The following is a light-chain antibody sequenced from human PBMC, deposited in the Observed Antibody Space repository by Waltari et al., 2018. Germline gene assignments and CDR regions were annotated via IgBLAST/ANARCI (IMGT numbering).Light chain of an antibody. CDR2: DVT. V-gene: IGLV2-14*03. CDR3: CSFTSSSTWV. CDR1: TSDLGGYNH. Sequence: QPALTQPASVSGSPGQSITISCTGTTSDLGGYNHVSWYQQHPGKAPKLILYDVTSRPSGVSNRFSGSKSGNTASLTISGLQPEDEADYYCCSFTSSSTWVFGGGTKLTVL. J-gene: IGLJ3*02.